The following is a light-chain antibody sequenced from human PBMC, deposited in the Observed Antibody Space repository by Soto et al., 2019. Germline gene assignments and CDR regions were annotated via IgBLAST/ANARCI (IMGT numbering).Light chain of an antibody. CDR1: SSDIGSYNH. J-gene: IGLJ1*01. Sequence: SVLTQPASVSGSPGQSITISCSGTSSDIGSYNHVAWYQQFPGKSPKLMIYAVSDRPSGVSDRFSGSKSGITASLTISGLQTGDEADYYCISYTDRQSYLFGTGTKVTAL. CDR3: ISYTDRQSYL. CDR2: AVS. V-gene: IGLV2-14*03.